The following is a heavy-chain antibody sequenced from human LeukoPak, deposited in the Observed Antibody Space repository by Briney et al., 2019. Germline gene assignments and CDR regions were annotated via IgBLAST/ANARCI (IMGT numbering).Heavy chain of an antibody. CDR3: ARPLGKGILPXLXX. J-gene: IGHJ1*01. CDR2: INSDGNTR. V-gene: IGHV3-74*01. CDR1: GFTFSTYW. Sequence: GGSLRLSCTASGFTFSTYWMHWVRQAPGKGLVWVSRINSDGNTRSYADSVKGRFSISRDNANNMLYLQMNSLRAEDTAVYYCARPLGKGILPXLXXWGQXXLVT. D-gene: IGHD3-16*01.